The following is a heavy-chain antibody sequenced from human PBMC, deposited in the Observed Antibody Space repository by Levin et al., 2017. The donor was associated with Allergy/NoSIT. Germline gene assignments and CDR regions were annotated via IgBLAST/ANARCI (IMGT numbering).Heavy chain of an antibody. Sequence: LRLSCRVSGDSISRGFYYWSWIRQPAGEGLEWIGRIYVTESTTYNPSLKSRVTISVDTSKNQFSLKLSSVTAADTAVYYCARAEVGSEHWGQGTLVTVSS. CDR2: IYVTEST. CDR1: GDSISRGFYY. D-gene: IGHD3-10*01. CDR3: ARAEVGSEH. V-gene: IGHV4-61*02. J-gene: IGHJ4*02.